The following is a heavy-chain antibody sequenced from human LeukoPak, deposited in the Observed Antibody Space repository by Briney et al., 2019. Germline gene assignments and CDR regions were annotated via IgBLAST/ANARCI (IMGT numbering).Heavy chain of an antibody. J-gene: IGHJ4*02. Sequence: GGSLRLSCAASGFTFSSYEMNWVRQAPGKGLEWVAKIKQDGSEKYYADSVKGRFTISRDNAKNSLYLQMNSLRAEDTAVYYCAREGRGSWDYFDYWGQGTLVTVSS. V-gene: IGHV3-7*01. D-gene: IGHD1-26*01. CDR2: IKQDGSEK. CDR3: AREGRGSWDYFDY. CDR1: GFTFSSYE.